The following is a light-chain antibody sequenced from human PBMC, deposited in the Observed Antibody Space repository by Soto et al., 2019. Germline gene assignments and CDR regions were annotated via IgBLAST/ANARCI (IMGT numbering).Light chain of an antibody. CDR2: GAS. J-gene: IGKJ1*01. CDR3: QQYGSSPET. V-gene: IGKV3-20*01. Sequence: EIVLTQSPGTLSLSPGERATLSCRASQSVSSSYLAWYQQKPGQAPRLLIYGASSRATGIPDRFSGSGSGTDXTLTISRLEPEDFAVYYCQQYGSSPETFGQGTKVEIK. CDR1: QSVSSSY.